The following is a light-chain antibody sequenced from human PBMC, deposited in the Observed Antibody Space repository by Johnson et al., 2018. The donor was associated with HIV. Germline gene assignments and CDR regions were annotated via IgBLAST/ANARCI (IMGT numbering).Light chain of an antibody. CDR1: SYNIGINY. V-gene: IGLV1-51*01. CDR2: DND. J-gene: IGLJ1*01. CDR3: ETWDSRLSGYYV. Sequence: QSVLTQPPSVSAAPGQKVTISCSGSSYNIGINYVSWFQQLPGTAPKLLIYDNDKRPSGIPDRFSGSKSGTSATLGITGLQTGDEADYYCETWDSRLSGYYVFGSGTRLTV.